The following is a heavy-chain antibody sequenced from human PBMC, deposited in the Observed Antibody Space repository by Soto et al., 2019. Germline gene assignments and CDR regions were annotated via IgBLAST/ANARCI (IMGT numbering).Heavy chain of an antibody. D-gene: IGHD6-13*01. CDR1: VFTFSSYS. Sequence: PGGSLRPSCAASVFTFSSYSMNWVRQAPGKGLEWLSYISSSGDSIIYADSVKGRFTISRDNSENTLYLQMNSPRAEDTAVYYCMKNQRYSTSSIDYWGQGTLVTVSS. V-gene: IGHV3-48*01. CDR3: MKNQRYSTSSIDY. CDR2: ISSSGDSI. J-gene: IGHJ4*02.